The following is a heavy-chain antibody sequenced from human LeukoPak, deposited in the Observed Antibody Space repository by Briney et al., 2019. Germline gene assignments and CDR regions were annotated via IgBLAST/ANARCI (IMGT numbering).Heavy chain of an antibody. V-gene: IGHV4-59*02. CDR2: IYYSGST. CDR1: GGSVSGYY. D-gene: IGHD6-19*01. CDR3: ARSSGVAGHFDY. J-gene: IGHJ4*02. Sequence: QVQLQESGPGLVKPSETLALTCTVSGGSVSGYYWGWIRQPPGKRLEWIGYIYYSGSTNYNPSLKSRVTMSVDTSKNQFSLKLSSVTAADTAVYYCARSSGVAGHFDYWGQGTLVTVSS.